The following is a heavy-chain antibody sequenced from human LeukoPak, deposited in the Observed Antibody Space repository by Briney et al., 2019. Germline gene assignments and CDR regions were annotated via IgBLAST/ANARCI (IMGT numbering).Heavy chain of an antibody. V-gene: IGHV3-30*02. D-gene: IGHD2-2*01. CDR3: ARDHCSSTSCFPSGTNYFDS. Sequence: GGSLRLSCAASGFTFSSYGMHWVRQAPGKGLEWVAFIRYDGSNKYYADSVKGRFTISRDNSKNTLYLQMNSLRAEDTAVYYCARDHCSSTSCFPSGTNYFDSWGQGTPVTVSS. J-gene: IGHJ4*02. CDR1: GFTFSSYG. CDR2: IRYDGSNK.